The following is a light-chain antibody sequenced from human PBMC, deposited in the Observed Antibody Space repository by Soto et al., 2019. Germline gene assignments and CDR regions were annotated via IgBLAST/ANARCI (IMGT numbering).Light chain of an antibody. CDR2: GGS. J-gene: IGKJ4*01. CDR1: QSVSSSY. V-gene: IGKV3-20*01. Sequence: EIVLTQSPGTLSLSPGERATLSCRARQSVSSSYLAWYQQKPGQAPRLIIYGGSSRATGIPDRFSGSGSGTDFTLTISRLEPEDFAVYYCQQYGSSLLTFGGGTKVDIK. CDR3: QQYGSSLLT.